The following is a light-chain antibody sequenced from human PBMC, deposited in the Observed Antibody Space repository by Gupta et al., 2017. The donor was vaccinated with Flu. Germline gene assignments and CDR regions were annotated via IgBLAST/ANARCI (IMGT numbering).Light chain of an antibody. J-gene: IGLJ1*01. Sequence: SALTPPPSVPGSPGQSVTISCTGTSSDVGSHHRVSWYQPPPHTSNKLMVYEVSNRAAGVPGGFSVSTAGNTSSLTISVPSVEDEADYYCNLYTSSSTYVFGTGTKVTVL. CDR2: EVS. V-gene: IGLV2-18*01. CDR1: SSDVGSHHR. CDR3: NLYTSSSTYV.